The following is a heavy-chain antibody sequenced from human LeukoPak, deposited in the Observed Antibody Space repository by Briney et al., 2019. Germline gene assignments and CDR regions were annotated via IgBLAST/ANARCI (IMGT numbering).Heavy chain of an antibody. D-gene: IGHD4-11*01. CDR3: AILQSGGLFNY. V-gene: IGHV4-34*01. CDR2: INHSGST. CDR1: GGSFSDNH. Sequence: SETLSLTCAVYGGSFSDNHWSWIRQPPGKGLEWIGKINHSGSTKYNPSLKSRVTISIDTSKNQFSLKLSSVTAADTAVYYCAILQSGGLFNYWGQGTLVTVSS. J-gene: IGHJ4*02.